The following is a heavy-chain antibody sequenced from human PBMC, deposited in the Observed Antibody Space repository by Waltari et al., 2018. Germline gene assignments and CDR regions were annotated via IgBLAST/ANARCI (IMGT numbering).Heavy chain of an antibody. CDR3: AKEISGAHDAFDI. D-gene: IGHD3-3*01. CDR1: GFTFSSYA. V-gene: IGHV3-23*04. CDR2: ISGSGGRT. J-gene: IGHJ3*02. Sequence: EVQLVESGGGLVQPGGSLRLSCAAPGFTFSSYAMSWVRQAPGKGLEWVSAISGSGGRTYYADSVEGRFTISRDNSKNALYLQMNSLRAEDTAVYYWAKEISGAHDAFDIWGQGTMVTVSS.